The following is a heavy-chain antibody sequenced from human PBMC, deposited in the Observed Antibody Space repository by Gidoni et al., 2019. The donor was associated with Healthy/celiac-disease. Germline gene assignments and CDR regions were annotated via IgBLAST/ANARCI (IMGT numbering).Heavy chain of an antibody. V-gene: IGHV4-39*01. Sequence: SIYYSGSTYYNPSLKSRVTISVDTSKNQFSLKLSSVTAADTAVYYCARRDTAMGHNPEIANFDYWGQGTLVTVSS. CDR2: IYYSGST. CDR3: ARRDTAMGHNPEIANFDY. D-gene: IGHD5-18*01. J-gene: IGHJ4*02.